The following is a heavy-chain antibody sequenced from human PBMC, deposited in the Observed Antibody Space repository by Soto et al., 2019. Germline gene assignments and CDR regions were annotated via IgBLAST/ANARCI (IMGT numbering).Heavy chain of an antibody. J-gene: IGHJ4*02. D-gene: IGHD1-26*01. CDR1: DGSISSGGYY. V-gene: IGHV4-31*02. CDR3: AGGDRWLLHL. Sequence: QVQLQESGPGLVKPSQNLSLTWTVSDGSISSGGYYWSWIRQHPGKGLEWIGYIYYSGSTYYNPSLKSRVTISLDTSKNQLSLKRSSVTAADTAVYYCAGGDRWLLHLWGQGSLVTVSS. CDR2: IYYSGST.